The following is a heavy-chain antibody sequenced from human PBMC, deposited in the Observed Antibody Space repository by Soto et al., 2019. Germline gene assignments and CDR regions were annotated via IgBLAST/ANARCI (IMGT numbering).Heavy chain of an antibody. CDR1: GFTFSDYG. CDR2: ISHEGSLQ. V-gene: IGHV3-30*18. Sequence: VQLAESGGGVVQPGGSLRLSCAASGFTFSDYGFDWFRQAPGKGLEWVAVISHEGSLQFYSDSVKGRFTVSRDNSKNRLYLQMNSLRPEDTAMYYCAKEGSAKVSRWDDYWGQGILVTVSS. D-gene: IGHD1-26*01. J-gene: IGHJ4*02. CDR3: AKEGSAKVSRWDDY.